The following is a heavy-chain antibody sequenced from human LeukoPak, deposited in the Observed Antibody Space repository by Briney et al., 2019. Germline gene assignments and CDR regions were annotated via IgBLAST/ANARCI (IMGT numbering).Heavy chain of an antibody. CDR1: GFTFRNAW. CDR3: TTDLGLTMIRGVIVN. CDR2: IKSKGDGETT. D-gene: IGHD3-10*01. Sequence: GESLRLSCAASGFTFRNAWVSWVRQAPGKGLEWVGRIKSKGDGETTDNAAPVKGRFTMSRDDSKATPYLQMNTLKAEDTAVYYCTTDLGLTMIRGVIVNWGQGALVTVSS. J-gene: IGHJ4*02. V-gene: IGHV3-15*01.